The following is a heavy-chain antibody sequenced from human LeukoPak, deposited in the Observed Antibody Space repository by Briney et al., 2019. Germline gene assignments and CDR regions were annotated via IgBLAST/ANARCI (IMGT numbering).Heavy chain of an antibody. Sequence: GGSLRLSCASSGFTFSAYHMNWVRQAPGKGLEWISFISSDSGTIYYADSVKGRFTISRNNAANSLYLQMNNLRDEDTAVYYCARRDPFDYWGQGTMVTVSS. V-gene: IGHV3-48*02. CDR1: GFTFSAYH. CDR3: ARRDPFDY. J-gene: IGHJ4*02. CDR2: ISSDSGTI.